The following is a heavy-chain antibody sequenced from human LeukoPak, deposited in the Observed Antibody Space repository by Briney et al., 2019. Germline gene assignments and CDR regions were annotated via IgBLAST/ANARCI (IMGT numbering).Heavy chain of an antibody. J-gene: IGHJ1*01. D-gene: IGHD6-19*01. CDR3: ARDLSYSSGPGQH. V-gene: IGHV3-30-3*01. CDR2: ISYDGSNK. CDR1: GFTFSSYA. Sequence: PGGSLRLSCAASGFTFSSYAMHWVRQAPGKGLEWVAVISYDGSNKYYADSVKGRFTISRDNSKNTLYLQMNSLRAEDTAVYYCARDLSYSSGPGQHWGQGTLVTVPS.